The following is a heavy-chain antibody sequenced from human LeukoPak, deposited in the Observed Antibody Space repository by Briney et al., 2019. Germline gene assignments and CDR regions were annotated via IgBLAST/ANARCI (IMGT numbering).Heavy chain of an antibody. D-gene: IGHD3-9*01. CDR2: ISAYNGNT. Sequence: ASVKVSCKASGYTFTIYGISWVRQAPGQGVEWMGWISAYNGNTNYTQKLQGRVTMTTDTSTSTAYMELRRLRSDYTAVYYCARVYDIFTRDGFDPWGQGTLVTVSS. CDR1: GYTFTIYG. CDR3: ARVYDIFTRDGFDP. J-gene: IGHJ5*02. V-gene: IGHV1-18*01.